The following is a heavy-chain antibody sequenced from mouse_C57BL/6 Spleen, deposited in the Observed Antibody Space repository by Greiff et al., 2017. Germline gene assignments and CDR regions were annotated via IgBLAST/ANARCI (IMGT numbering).Heavy chain of an antibody. J-gene: IGHJ2*01. D-gene: IGHD4-1*01. CDR1: GYAFSSYW. V-gene: IGHV1-80*01. CDR3: ARSVTGTDFDY. CDR2: IYPGDGDT. Sequence: QVHVKQSGAELVKPGASVKISCKASGYAFSSYWMNWVKQRPGKGLEWIGQIYPGDGDTNYNGKFEGKATLTADKSSSTAYMQLSSLTSEDSAVYFCARSVTGTDFDYWGQGTTLTVSS.